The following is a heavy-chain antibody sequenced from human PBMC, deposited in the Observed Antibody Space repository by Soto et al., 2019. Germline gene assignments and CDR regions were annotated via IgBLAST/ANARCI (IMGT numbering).Heavy chain of an antibody. CDR2: IDPSDSYT. CDR3: ARRGSSSWEDYYYYGMDV. CDR1: GYSFTSYW. D-gene: IGHD6-13*01. J-gene: IGHJ6*02. V-gene: IGHV5-10-1*01. Sequence: AGESLKISCKGSGYSFTSYWISWVRQMPGKGLEWMGRIDPSDSYTNYSPSFQGHVTISADKSISTAYLQWSSLKASDTAMYYCARRGSSSWEDYYYYGMDVWGQGTTVTVSS.